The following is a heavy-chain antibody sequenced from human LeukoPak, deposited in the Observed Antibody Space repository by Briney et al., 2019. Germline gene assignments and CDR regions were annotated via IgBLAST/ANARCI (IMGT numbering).Heavy chain of an antibody. CDR1: GFTFSSYE. V-gene: IGHV3-48*03. Sequence: GGSLRLSCAASGFTFSSYEMNWVRQAPGKGLEWVSYMSSSGSTIYYADSVKGRFTISRDNAKNSLYLQMNSLRAEDTAVYYCARIRLWQWLVHIYFDYWGQGTLVTVSS. D-gene: IGHD6-19*01. CDR2: MSSSGSTI. J-gene: IGHJ4*02. CDR3: ARIRLWQWLVHIYFDY.